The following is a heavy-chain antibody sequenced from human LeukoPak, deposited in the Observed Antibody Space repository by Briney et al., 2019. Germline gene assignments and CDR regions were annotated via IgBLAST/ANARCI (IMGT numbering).Heavy chain of an antibody. CDR2: ISWNSGSI. CDR1: GFTFDDYA. J-gene: IGHJ4*02. V-gene: IGHV3-9*03. Sequence: PGGSLRLSCAASGFTFDDYAMHWVRQAPRKGLEWVSGISWNSGSIGYADSVKGRFTISRDNAKNSLYLQMNSLRAEDMALYYCAKGGGDYVLDYWGQGTLVTVSS. D-gene: IGHD4-17*01. CDR3: AKGGGDYVLDY.